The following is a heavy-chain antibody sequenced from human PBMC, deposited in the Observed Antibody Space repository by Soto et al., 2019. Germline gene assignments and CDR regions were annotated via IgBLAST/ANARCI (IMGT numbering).Heavy chain of an antibody. CDR1: GDSISNYY. V-gene: IGHV4-59*08. CDR3: ARHLWVGSSWYLGAFDI. CDR2: IYYSGST. Sequence: QVQLQESGPGLVKPSETLSLTCTVSGDSISNYYWSWIRQPPGKGLEWIGYIYYSGSTNYNPSLKSRVTISVDTSKNPFSRNLSSVTAADTAVYYCARHLWVGSSWYLGAFDIWGQGTMVTVSS. J-gene: IGHJ3*02. D-gene: IGHD6-13*01.